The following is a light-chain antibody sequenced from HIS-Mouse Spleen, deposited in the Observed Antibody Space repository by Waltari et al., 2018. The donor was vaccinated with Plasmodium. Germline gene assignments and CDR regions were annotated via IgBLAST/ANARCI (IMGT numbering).Light chain of an antibody. Sequence: AIRMTQSPSSLPASTGARVTLTCRASQGISSYLAWYQQKPGKAPKLLIYAASTRATGIPARFSGSGSGTEFTLTISSLQSEDFAVYYCQQYNNWSFTFGPGTKVDIK. CDR2: AAS. CDR3: QQYNNWSFT. V-gene: IGKV1-8*01. CDR1: QGISSY. J-gene: IGKJ3*01.